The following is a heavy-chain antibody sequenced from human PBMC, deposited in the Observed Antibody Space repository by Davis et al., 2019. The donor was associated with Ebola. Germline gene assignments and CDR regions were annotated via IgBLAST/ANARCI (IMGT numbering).Heavy chain of an antibody. CDR1: GFTFSNYG. D-gene: IGHD3-3*01. V-gene: IGHV3-30*03. Sequence: GESLKISCAASGFTFSNYGMHWVRQAPGKGLEWVAVISYDGSNKYYADSVKGRFTISRDNSKNTLYLQMNSLRAEDTAVYYCARDTLWSGYSPELYYYYGMDVWGQGTTVTVSS. CDR2: ISYDGSNK. J-gene: IGHJ6*02. CDR3: ARDTLWSGYSPELYYYYGMDV.